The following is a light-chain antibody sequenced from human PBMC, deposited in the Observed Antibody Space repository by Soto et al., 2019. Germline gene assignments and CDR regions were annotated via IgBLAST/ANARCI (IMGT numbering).Light chain of an antibody. J-gene: IGKJ4*01. CDR1: QSISTY. CDR2: AAS. CDR3: QQSNSDPT. V-gene: IGKV1-39*01. Sequence: DIQMTQSPSSLSASVVDRVTIACRAGQSISTYLNWYQQKPGKAPKLLIFAASSLKSGVPSRFSGSGSGTDFTLTINSLQLEDFATYYCQQSNSDPTFGGGTKVEIK.